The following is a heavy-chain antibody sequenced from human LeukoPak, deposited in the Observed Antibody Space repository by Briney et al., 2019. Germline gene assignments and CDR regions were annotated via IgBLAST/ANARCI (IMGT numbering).Heavy chain of an antibody. Sequence: SETLSLTCAVYGGSFSGYYWSWIRQPPGKGLEWIGEINHSGSTNYSPSLKSRVTISVDTSKNQLSLKLSSVTAADTAVYYCARGPYGSGSPQDYWGQGTLVTVSS. CDR3: ARGPYGSGSPQDY. V-gene: IGHV4-34*01. D-gene: IGHD3-10*01. J-gene: IGHJ4*02. CDR1: GGSFSGYY. CDR2: INHSGST.